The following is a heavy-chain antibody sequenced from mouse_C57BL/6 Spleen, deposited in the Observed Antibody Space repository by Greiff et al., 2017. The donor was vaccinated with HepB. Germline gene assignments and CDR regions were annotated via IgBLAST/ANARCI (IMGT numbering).Heavy chain of an antibody. Sequence: EVQLQESGPGMVKPSQSLSLTCTVTGYSITSGYDWHWIRHFPGNKLEWMGYISYSGSTNYNPSLKSRISITHDTSKNHFFLKLNSVTTEDTATYYCARGDYGGGFGYWGQGTTLTVSS. V-gene: IGHV3-1*01. J-gene: IGHJ2*01. D-gene: IGHD1-1*02. CDR3: ARGDYGGGFGY. CDR1: GYSITSGYD. CDR2: ISYSGST.